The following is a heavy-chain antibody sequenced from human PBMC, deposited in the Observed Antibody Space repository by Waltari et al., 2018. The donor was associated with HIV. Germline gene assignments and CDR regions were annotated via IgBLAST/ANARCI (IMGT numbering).Heavy chain of an antibody. D-gene: IGHD6-6*01. CDR3: ARGASIGGWVRYDY. V-gene: IGHV4-39*07. J-gene: IGHJ4*02. Sequence: QLQLQESGPGLVKPSETLSLTCPVAGGSISRSGSSWGWIRQPPGKGLEWIGTIYYSGSTYYNPSLKSRVTISADTSKNQFSLKLSSVTAADTAVYYCARGASIGGWVRYDYWGQGTMVTVSS. CDR1: GGSISRSGSS. CDR2: IYYSGST.